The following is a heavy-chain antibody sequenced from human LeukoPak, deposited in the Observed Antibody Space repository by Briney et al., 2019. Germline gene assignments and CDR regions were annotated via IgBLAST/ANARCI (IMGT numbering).Heavy chain of an antibody. D-gene: IGHD3-22*01. Sequence: ASVKVSCKASGYTFTSYDINWVRQATGQGLEWMGWMNPNSGNTGYAQKFQGRVTMTRNTSISTAYMELNSLRSDDTAVYYCARAGRYSYDSSGPTDWGQGTLVTVSS. V-gene: IGHV1-8*01. CDR2: MNPNSGNT. CDR3: ARAGRYSYDSSGPTD. J-gene: IGHJ4*02. CDR1: GYTFTSYD.